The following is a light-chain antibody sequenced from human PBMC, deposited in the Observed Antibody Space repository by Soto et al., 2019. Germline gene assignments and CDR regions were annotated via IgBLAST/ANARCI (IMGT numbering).Light chain of an antibody. CDR2: GAS. V-gene: IGKV3-15*01. Sequence: ELEMTQSPATLSVSPGERATLSCRASQSVSSNLAWYQQKPGQAPRLLIYGASTRATGIPDRISGSGSGTEFTLTISSLQSEDFAVYYCQQYIDWPETFGQGTKVEIK. CDR1: QSVSSN. CDR3: QQYIDWPET. J-gene: IGKJ2*01.